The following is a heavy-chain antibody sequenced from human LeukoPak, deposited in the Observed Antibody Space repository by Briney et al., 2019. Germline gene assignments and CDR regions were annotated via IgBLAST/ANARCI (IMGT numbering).Heavy chain of an antibody. Sequence: ASVKVSCKASGYTFNRYGISWVRQAPGQRLEWTGWINTDNGNTNYAPKLQDRVTMTTDTPTSTVYMEVRSLGSDDTAVYYCARDWGSIKVITDFWGQGTLVTVSS. CDR2: INTDNGNT. D-gene: IGHD3-16*01. CDR1: GYTFNRYG. V-gene: IGHV1-18*01. CDR3: ARDWGSIKVITDF. J-gene: IGHJ4*02.